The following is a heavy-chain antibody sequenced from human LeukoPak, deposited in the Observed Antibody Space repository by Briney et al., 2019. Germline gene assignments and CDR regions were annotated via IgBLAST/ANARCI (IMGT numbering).Heavy chain of an antibody. V-gene: IGHV1-2*02. D-gene: IGHD3-16*01. CDR1: GYTFTGYY. CDR2: IDPNSGGT. CDR3: ARAIYEYLVDY. Sequence: ASVKVSCKTSGYTFTGYYIHWVRQAPGQGLEWMGWIDPNSGGTNYAQKFQGRVTMTRDASISTAYMELSRLRSDDTAVYYCARAIYEYLVDYWGQGTLVTVSS. J-gene: IGHJ4*02.